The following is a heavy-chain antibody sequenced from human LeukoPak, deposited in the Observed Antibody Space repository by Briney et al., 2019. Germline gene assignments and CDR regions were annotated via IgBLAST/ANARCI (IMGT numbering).Heavy chain of an antibody. J-gene: IGHJ4*02. CDR2: MWDDGTNE. D-gene: IGHD2-2*02. CDR3: ARGDTKFCNTASCHNPFDQ. CDR1: GFNFGIYG. Sequence: GGSLRLSCTASGFNFGIYGMHWVRQAPGKGLEWVAVMWDDGTNEYYVESVKGRFTISRDNGKRTLYLQMNSLRVEDTAVYYCARGDTKFCNTASCHNPFDQWGQGTLVTVTS. V-gene: IGHV3-33*01.